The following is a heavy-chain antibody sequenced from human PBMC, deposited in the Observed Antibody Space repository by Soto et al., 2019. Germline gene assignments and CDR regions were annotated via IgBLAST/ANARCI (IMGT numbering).Heavy chain of an antibody. J-gene: IGHJ4*02. CDR2: ISNDGRGK. V-gene: IGHV3-30*03. D-gene: IGHD2-15*01. CDR3: ARDQCFGGGRSCYYFDF. Sequence: GGSLRLSCAASGFTFSDYYMSWIRQAPGKGLEWVAVISNDGRGKYYADSVKGRFTISRDNSKNTLYLQMNSLRSDDTAVYYCARDQCFGGGRSCYYFDFWGQGTLVTVSS. CDR1: GFTFSDYY.